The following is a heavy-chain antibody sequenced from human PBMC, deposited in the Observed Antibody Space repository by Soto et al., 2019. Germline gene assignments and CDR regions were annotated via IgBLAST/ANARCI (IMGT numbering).Heavy chain of an antibody. D-gene: IGHD3-3*01. V-gene: IGHV4-61*01. CDR1: GCSVRSGSYY. J-gene: IGHJ4*02. CDR3: AREGGTIFGVDNFDS. Sequence: KPSETLSLTCTVSGCSVRSGSYYWSWIRQPPGKGLEWIGYISYSGSTNYNASLKSRVTISVDTSKNQFSLNLNSVTAADTAVYYCAREGGTIFGVDNFDSWGQGTLVTVSS. CDR2: ISYSGST.